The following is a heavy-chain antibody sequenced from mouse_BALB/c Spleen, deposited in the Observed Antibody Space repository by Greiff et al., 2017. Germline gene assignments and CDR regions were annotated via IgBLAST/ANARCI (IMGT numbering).Heavy chain of an antibody. CDR3: ARSLTGTSPFDY. V-gene: IGHV5-17*02. CDR2: ISSGSSTI. Sequence: EVMVVESGGGLVQPGGSRKLSCAASGFTFSSFGMHWVRQAPEKGLEWVAYISSGSSTIYYADTVKGRFTISRDNPKNTLFLQMTSLRSEDTAMYYCARSLTGTSPFDYWGQGTTLTVSS. J-gene: IGHJ2*01. D-gene: IGHD4-1*01. CDR1: GFTFSSFG.